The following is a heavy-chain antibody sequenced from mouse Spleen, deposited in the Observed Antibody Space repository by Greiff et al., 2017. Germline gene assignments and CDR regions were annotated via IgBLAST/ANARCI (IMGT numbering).Heavy chain of an antibody. D-gene: IGHD2-14*01. CDR1: GYSITSGYY. CDR3: ASYRYDGFAY. J-gene: IGHJ3*01. CDR2: ISYDGSN. Sequence: EVQLQESGPGLVKPSQSLSLTCSVTGYSITSGYYWNWIRQFPGNKLEWMGYISYDGSNNYNPSLKNRISITRDTSKNQFLLKLNSVTTEDTATYYCASYRYDGFAYWGQGTLVTVSA. V-gene: IGHV3-6*01.